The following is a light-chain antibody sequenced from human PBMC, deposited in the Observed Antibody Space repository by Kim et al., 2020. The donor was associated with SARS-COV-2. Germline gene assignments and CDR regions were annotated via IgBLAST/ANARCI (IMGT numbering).Light chain of an antibody. CDR1: QSVSSN. Sequence: EIVMTQSPVTLSVSPGERATLSCRASQSVSSNLARYQQTPGQAPRLLIYGASTRATGIPARFSGTGSGTEFTLTISSLQSEDFAVYYCQQYNNWPYTFGQGTKLEI. J-gene: IGKJ2*01. V-gene: IGKV3-15*01. CDR2: GAS. CDR3: QQYNNWPYT.